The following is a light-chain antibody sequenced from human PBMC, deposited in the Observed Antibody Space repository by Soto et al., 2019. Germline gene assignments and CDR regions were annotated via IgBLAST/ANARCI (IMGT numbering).Light chain of an antibody. CDR3: QQYNSYST. J-gene: IGKJ5*01. CDR1: QSVSSRF. CDR2: GAS. V-gene: IGKV3-20*01. Sequence: EIVLTQSPGTLSLSPGERATLSCRASQSVSSRFLAWYQQKPGQAPRLLISGASTRAADFPARFSGSGSGTEFTLTISSLQPDDFATYYCQQYNSYSTFGQGTRLEIK.